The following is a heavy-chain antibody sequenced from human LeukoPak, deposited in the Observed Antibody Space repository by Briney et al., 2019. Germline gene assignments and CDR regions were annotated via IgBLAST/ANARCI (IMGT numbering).Heavy chain of an antibody. CDR3: ARGHHYYDSSAYYY. CDR1: GFTFISYW. V-gene: IGHV3-74*01. CDR2: INSDGSTT. D-gene: IGHD3-22*01. Sequence: PEGPLRLSCAASGFTFISYWMHWVRQAPGKGLVWVSRINSDGSTTSYAASVKGRFTISRDTAKNTLYLQMNSLRAEDTAVYYCARGHHYYDSSAYYYWGQGTLVTVSS. J-gene: IGHJ4*02.